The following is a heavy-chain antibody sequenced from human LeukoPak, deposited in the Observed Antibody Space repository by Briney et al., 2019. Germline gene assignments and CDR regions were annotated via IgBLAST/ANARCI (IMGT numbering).Heavy chain of an antibody. CDR2: MNPNSGNT. J-gene: IGHJ6*03. D-gene: IGHD3-16*01. CDR1: GYTFISYD. Sequence: ASVKVSCKASGYTFISYDINWVRQATGQGLEWMGWMNPNSGNTGYAQKFQGRVTMTRNTSISTAYMELSSLRSEDTAVYYCARREGYGYYYYMDVWGKGTTVTVSS. V-gene: IGHV1-8*01. CDR3: ARREGYGYYYYMDV.